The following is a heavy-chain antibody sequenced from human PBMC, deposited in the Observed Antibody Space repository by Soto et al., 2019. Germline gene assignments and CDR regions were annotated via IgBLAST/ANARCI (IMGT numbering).Heavy chain of an antibody. V-gene: IGHV1-69*13. CDR1: GGTFSSYA. CDR2: IIPIFGTA. D-gene: IGHD3-16*01. CDR3: AGGGANYYYGMDV. J-gene: IGHJ6*02. Sequence: SVKVSCKASGGTFSSYAISWVRQAPGQRLEWMGGIIPIFGTANYAQKFQGRVTITADESTSTAYMELSSLRSEDTAVYYCAGGGANYYYGMDVWGQGTTVTVSS.